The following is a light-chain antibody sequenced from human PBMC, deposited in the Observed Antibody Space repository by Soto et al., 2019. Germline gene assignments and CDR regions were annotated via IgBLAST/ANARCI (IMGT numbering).Light chain of an antibody. CDR3: QQYNTYSSLT. J-gene: IGKJ4*01. CDR2: DAS. CDR1: QSISNW. V-gene: IGKV1-5*01. Sequence: DIQMTQSPSTLSASVGDRVTITCRASQSISNWLAWYQQKPGKAPKVLIYDASSLESGVPSRFSGSGSGTEFTLTNSSLQPDDLATYYCQQYNTYSSLTFGGGTKVEIE.